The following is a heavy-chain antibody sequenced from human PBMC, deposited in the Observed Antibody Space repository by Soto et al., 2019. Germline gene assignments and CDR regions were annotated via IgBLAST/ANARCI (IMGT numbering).Heavy chain of an antibody. CDR2: IYSGGST. CDR1: GFTVSSNY. V-gene: IGHV3-53*01. Sequence: HPGGSLRLSCAASGFTVSSNYMSWVRQAPGKGLEWVSVIYSGGSTYYADSVKGRFTISRDNSKNTLFLQMNTLRAEDTAVYYCARVYGSGSGPFDYWGQGTLVTVSS. D-gene: IGHD3-10*01. CDR3: ARVYGSGSGPFDY. J-gene: IGHJ4*02.